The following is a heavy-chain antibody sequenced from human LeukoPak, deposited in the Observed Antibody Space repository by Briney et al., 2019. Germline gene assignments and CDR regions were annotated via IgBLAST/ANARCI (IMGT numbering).Heavy chain of an antibody. CDR3: AKGEYCSSTSCLNYYYMDV. Sequence: GRSLRLSCAASGFTFSSYGMHWVRQAPGKGLEWVAVISYDGSNKYYADSVKGRFTISRDNSKNTLYLQMNSLRAEDTAVYYCAKGEYCSSTSCLNYYYMDVWGKGTTVTVSS. CDR2: ISYDGSNK. V-gene: IGHV3-30*18. CDR1: GFTFSSYG. D-gene: IGHD2-2*01. J-gene: IGHJ6*03.